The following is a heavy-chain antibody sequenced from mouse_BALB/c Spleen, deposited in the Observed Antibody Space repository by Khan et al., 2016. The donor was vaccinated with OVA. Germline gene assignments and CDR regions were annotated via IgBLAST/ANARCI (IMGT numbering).Heavy chain of an antibody. CDR1: GYTLTSYW. CDR3: TSTGYGAFAY. V-gene: IGHV1-5*01. CDR2: IFPGNNDT. Sequence: VQLKQSRTVLARPGAAVKISCKASGYTLTSYWMHWVKQRPGQGLEWVGGIFPGNNDTNYNQKLKGRAKMTAVTYASTANMELSSVTNEDAAVYYCTSTGYGAFAYWGQGPPVAVSA. J-gene: IGHJ3*01. D-gene: IGHD1-1*01.